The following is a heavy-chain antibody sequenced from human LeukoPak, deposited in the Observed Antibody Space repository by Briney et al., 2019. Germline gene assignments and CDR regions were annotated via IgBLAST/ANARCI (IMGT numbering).Heavy chain of an antibody. CDR3: ATSGATTVTTWGGSWFDP. CDR2: IYYTGIT. J-gene: IGHJ5*02. V-gene: IGHV4-59*01. D-gene: IGHD4-17*01. CDR1: GGSIRNYY. Sequence: SETLSLTCTVSGGSIRNYYWSWVRQPPGKGLEWIGYIYYTGITNYSPSLKSRVTISADTSKNQFSLKLSSVTAADTAVYYCATSGATTVTTWGGSWFDPWGQGTLVTVSS.